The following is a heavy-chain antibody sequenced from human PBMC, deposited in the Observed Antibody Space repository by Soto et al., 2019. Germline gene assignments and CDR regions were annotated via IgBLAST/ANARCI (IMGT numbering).Heavy chain of an antibody. Sequence: SETLSLTCSVSGGSISSSSYYWGWIRQPPGKGLEWIGSIYYGGSIYYNPSLKSRVTISVDTSKNQFSLKLSSVTAAETAVYYCARQSSGWYNWFDPWGQGTLVTVSS. CDR2: IYYGGSI. D-gene: IGHD6-19*01. CDR3: ARQSSGWYNWFDP. J-gene: IGHJ5*02. CDR1: GGSISSSSYY. V-gene: IGHV4-39*01.